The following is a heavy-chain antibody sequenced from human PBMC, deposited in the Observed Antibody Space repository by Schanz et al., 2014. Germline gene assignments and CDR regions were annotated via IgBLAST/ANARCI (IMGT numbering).Heavy chain of an antibody. D-gene: IGHD2-15*01. CDR3: ARACCRQENHYYYTGMDV. CDR1: GFIFNDYY. V-gene: IGHV3-11*01. CDR2: ISYDGSNK. Sequence: QVQLVESGGGLVKPGGSLRLSCAASGFIFNDYYMNWIRQAPGKGLEGVAVISYDGSNKYFADSVQGRFTISRDNARNSLYLQMNSLRAEDTAVYYCARACCRQENHYYYTGMDVWGQGTTVTVSS. J-gene: IGHJ6*02.